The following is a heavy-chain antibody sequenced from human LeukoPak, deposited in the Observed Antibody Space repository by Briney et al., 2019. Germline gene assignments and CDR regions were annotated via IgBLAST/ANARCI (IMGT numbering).Heavy chain of an antibody. CDR3: AELGITMIGGV. V-gene: IGHV3-48*03. D-gene: IGHD3-10*02. CDR2: ISSSGSTM. J-gene: IGHJ6*04. CDR1: GFTFNSYE. Sequence: GGSLRLSCAPSGFTFNSYEMNWVRQAPGEGLEWVSYISSSGSTMYYADSVKGRFTISRDNAKNSLYLQMNSLRAEDTAVYYCAELGITMIGGVWGKGTTVTISS.